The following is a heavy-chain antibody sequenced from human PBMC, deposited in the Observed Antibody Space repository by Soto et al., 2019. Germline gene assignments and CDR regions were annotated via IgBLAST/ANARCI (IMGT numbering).Heavy chain of an antibody. CDR3: AKGELLWFGELDY. J-gene: IGHJ4*02. Sequence: QVQLVESGGGVVQPGRSLRLSCAASGFTFSSYGMHWVRQAPGKGLEWVAVISYDGSNKYYADSVKGRFTISRDNSKNTLYLQRNSLRAEDTAVYYCAKGELLWFGELDYWGQGTLVTVSS. CDR2: ISYDGSNK. CDR1: GFTFSSYG. D-gene: IGHD3-10*01. V-gene: IGHV3-30*18.